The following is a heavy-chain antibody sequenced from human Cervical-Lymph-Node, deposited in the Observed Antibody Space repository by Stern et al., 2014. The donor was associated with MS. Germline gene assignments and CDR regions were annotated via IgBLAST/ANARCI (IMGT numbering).Heavy chain of an antibody. CDR3: ASVNDYGAYFDL. D-gene: IGHD4-17*01. J-gene: IGHJ4*02. CDR1: GSTRSELS. CDR2: FDPEIGGT. Sequence: VHLVESGAEVKKPGASVKVSCKVSGSTRSELSVHWVRQAPGKGLEWMGGFDPEIGGTIYAQNFEGRVTMAEDTSTVTAYMELSSLSSEDTAVYYCASVNDYGAYFDLWGQGTLVTVSS. V-gene: IGHV1-24*01.